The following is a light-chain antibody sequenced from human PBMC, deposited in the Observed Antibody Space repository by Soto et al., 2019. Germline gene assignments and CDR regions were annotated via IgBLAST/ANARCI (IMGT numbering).Light chain of an antibody. CDR2: SAS. V-gene: IGKV3D-15*01. J-gene: IGKJ1*01. CDR1: QSISGTY. CDR3: QQSNNWPWT. Sequence: VLTQSPGTLSLTSRERATLSCRASQSISGTYVAWYQQKPGQAPRLLIYSASTRATGIPDRFSGSGSGTDFTLTISSLQSEDFAVYYCQQSNNWPWTFGQGTKVDIK.